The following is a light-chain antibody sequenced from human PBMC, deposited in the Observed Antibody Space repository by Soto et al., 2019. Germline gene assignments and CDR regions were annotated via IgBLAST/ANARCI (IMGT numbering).Light chain of an antibody. V-gene: IGLV6-57*02. J-gene: IGLJ3*02. CDR2: EDN. CDR3: QSYGDNNQV. Sequence: NFMLTQPHSVSESPGKTVTISCTGSSGSIASNYVQWFQQRPGSAPTTVIYEDNKRPSGVPDRFSGSIDSSSNSASLTISGLKTEHEADYYCQSYGDNNQVFGGGTKVTVL. CDR1: SGSIASNY.